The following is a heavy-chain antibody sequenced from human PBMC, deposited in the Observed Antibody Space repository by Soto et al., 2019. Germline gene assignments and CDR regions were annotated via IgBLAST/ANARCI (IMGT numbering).Heavy chain of an antibody. CDR1: GYTFFTYD. V-gene: IGHV1-18*01. J-gene: IGHJ5*02. CDR3: ARHHGPTTSENWFDP. D-gene: IGHD5-12*01. CDR2: ISTYSGYT. Sequence: GASVQVSCKASGYTFFTYDISWVRQAPGQGLEWMGWISTYSGYTKYAQKFQGRVTMTTDTSTTTAYLELRSLRSDDTAVYYCARHHGPTTSENWFDPWGQGTLVTVSS.